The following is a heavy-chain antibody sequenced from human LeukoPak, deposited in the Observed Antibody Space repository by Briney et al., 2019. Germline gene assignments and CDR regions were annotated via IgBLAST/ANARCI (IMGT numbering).Heavy chain of an antibody. Sequence: ASVKVSCKASGYTFTSYGISWVRQAPGQELEWMGWISAYNGNTNYAQKLQGRVTMTTDTSTSTAYMELRSLRSDDTAVYYCAKAQYYYDSSGYLDYFDYWGQGTLVTVSS. D-gene: IGHD3-22*01. CDR3: AKAQYYYDSSGYLDYFDY. J-gene: IGHJ4*02. CDR2: ISAYNGNT. CDR1: GYTFTSYG. V-gene: IGHV1-18*01.